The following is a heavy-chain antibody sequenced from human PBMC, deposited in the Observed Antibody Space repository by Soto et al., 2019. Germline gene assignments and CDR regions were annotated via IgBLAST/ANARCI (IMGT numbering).Heavy chain of an antibody. J-gene: IGHJ4*02. CDR3: ARSIVVVTALDY. Sequence: GASVKVSCKASGYTFTSYAMHWVRQAPGQRLEWKGWINAGNGNTKYSQKFQGRVTITRDTSASTAYMELSSLRSEDTAVYYCARSIVVVTALDYWGQGTLVTVSS. V-gene: IGHV1-3*01. D-gene: IGHD2-21*02. CDR1: GYTFTSYA. CDR2: INAGNGNT.